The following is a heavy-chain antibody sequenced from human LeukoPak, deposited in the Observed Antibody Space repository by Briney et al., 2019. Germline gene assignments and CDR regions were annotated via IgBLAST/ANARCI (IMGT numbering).Heavy chain of an antibody. V-gene: IGHV3-74*01. Sequence: GGSLRLSCVASGFTFSSYWMHWVRQDPGKGLVWVSRINSDGSSTSYADSVKGRFTISRDNAKNTLYLQMNSLRAEDTAVYYCAKSYASGSSKFDYWGQGTLVTVSS. CDR1: GFTFSSYW. D-gene: IGHD3-10*01. CDR2: INSDGSST. CDR3: AKSYASGSSKFDY. J-gene: IGHJ4*02.